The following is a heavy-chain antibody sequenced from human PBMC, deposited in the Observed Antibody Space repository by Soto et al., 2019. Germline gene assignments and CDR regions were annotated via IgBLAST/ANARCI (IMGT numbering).Heavy chain of an antibody. CDR2: ISGSGGST. Sequence: PGGSLRLSCAASGFTFNNYAMSWVRQAPGKGLEWVSHISGSGGSTYYGDSVKGRFTISRDNSKNTLYMEMNSLRAEDTAVYYCATASGHSGYDPFDYWGQGKLVNVS. D-gene: IGHD5-12*01. CDR3: ATASGHSGYDPFDY. CDR1: GFTFNNYA. V-gene: IGHV3-23*01. J-gene: IGHJ4*02.